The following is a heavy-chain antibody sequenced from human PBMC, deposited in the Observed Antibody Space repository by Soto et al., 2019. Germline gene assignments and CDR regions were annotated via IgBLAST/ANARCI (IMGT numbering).Heavy chain of an antibody. D-gene: IGHD1-1*01. CDR1: GFTFSSYA. CDR2: ISGSGGST. Sequence: GGSLRLSCAASGFTFSSYAMSWVRQAPGKGLEWVSAISGSGGSTYYADSVKGRFTISRDNSKNTVSLQMKSLTAEDTAVYYCAKGDSGTTPPYYFDHWGQGSLVTVSS. V-gene: IGHV3-23*01. CDR3: AKGDSGTTPPYYFDH. J-gene: IGHJ4*02.